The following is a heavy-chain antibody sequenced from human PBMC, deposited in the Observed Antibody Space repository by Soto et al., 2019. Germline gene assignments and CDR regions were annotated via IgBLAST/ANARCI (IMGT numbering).Heavy chain of an antibody. V-gene: IGHV1-69*13. Sequence: ASVKVSCKASGGTFSSYAISWVRQAPGQGLEWMGGIIPIFGTANYAQKFQGRVTITADESTSTAYMELSSLRSEDTAVYYCARDIVRLDEYYYYGMDVWGQGTTVTVSS. CDR2: IIPIFGTA. CDR3: ARDIVRLDEYYYYGMDV. CDR1: GGTFSSYA. J-gene: IGHJ6*02. D-gene: IGHD3-16*01.